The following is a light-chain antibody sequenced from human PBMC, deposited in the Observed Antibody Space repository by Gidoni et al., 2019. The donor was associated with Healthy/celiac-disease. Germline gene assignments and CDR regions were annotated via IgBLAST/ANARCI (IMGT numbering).Light chain of an antibody. Sequence: DSQLTQSPSFLSASVGDRVTITCRASQGISSYLAWYQQKPGKAPKLLIYAASTLQSGVPSRFSGSGSGTEFSLTISSLQPEDFATYYCQQLNSYLTFGPGTKVDI. CDR1: QGISSY. J-gene: IGKJ3*01. V-gene: IGKV1-9*01. CDR3: QQLNSYLT. CDR2: AAS.